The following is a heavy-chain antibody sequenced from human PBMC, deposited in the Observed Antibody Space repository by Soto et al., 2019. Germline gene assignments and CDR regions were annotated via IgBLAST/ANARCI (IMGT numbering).Heavy chain of an antibody. CDR3: ARALAVPGYYFDY. CDR1: GGSSINYY. D-gene: IGHD6-19*01. CDR2: VYSSGHT. J-gene: IGHJ4*02. V-gene: IGHV4-59*01. Sequence: QVQLQESGPGLVKPSETLSLTCTVSGGSSINYYWTWIRQPPGKVLEWIGYVYSSGHTSYNPAHKSRATITIDTSKNQSSLTLSSVCAAAAAVCYCARALAVPGYYFDYSGQGPRVTVSS.